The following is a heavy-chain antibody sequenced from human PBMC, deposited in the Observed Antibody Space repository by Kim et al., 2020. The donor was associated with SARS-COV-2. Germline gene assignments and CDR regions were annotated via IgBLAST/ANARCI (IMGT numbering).Heavy chain of an antibody. D-gene: IGHD6-13*01. Sequence: SETLSLTCAVYDGSFSGYYWSWIRQPPGKGLEWIGEISHSGSTNYNPSLKSRVTISVDTSKNQLSLKLSSVTAADTAVYYCARGSTAAGPGAFDNWGQGTLVTVSS. V-gene: IGHV4-34*01. CDR3: ARGSTAAGPGAFDN. CDR2: ISHSGST. CDR1: DGSFSGYY. J-gene: IGHJ4*02.